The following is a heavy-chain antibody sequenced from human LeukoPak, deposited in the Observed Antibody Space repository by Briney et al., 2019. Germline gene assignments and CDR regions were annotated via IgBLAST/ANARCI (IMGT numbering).Heavy chain of an antibody. CDR3: ARDPGVRGSFYHDAFDI. D-gene: IGHD1-26*01. CDR1: GFTFTNAW. V-gene: IGHV3-7*01. CDR2: IKQDGSEK. J-gene: IGHJ3*02. Sequence: GGSLRLSCEASGFTFTNAWMIWVRQAPGKGLEWVANIKQDGSEKYYVDSVKGRFSISRDNANNPVYLQMNSLRAEDTAVYYCARDPGVRGSFYHDAFDIWGQGTMVTVSS.